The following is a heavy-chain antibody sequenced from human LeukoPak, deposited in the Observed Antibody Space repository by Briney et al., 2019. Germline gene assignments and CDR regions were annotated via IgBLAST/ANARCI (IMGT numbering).Heavy chain of an antibody. CDR3: ARDDSSSWYNWFDP. Sequence: GGSLRLSCAASGFTFSSSEMNWVRQAPGKGLEWVSYISSSSRIIYYADSVKGRFTISRDNAKNSLYLQMNSLRAEDTAVYCCARDDSSSWYNWFDPWGQGTLVTVSS. V-gene: IGHV3-48*03. CDR2: ISSSSRII. J-gene: IGHJ5*02. D-gene: IGHD6-13*01. CDR1: GFTFSSSE.